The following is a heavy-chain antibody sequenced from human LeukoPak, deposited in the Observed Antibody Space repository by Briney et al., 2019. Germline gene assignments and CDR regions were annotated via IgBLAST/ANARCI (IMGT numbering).Heavy chain of an antibody. D-gene: IGHD5-24*01. J-gene: IGHJ4*02. V-gene: IGHV3-48*01. CDR1: GFTFNNYY. CDR2: ISSSSSTI. CDR3: ARSVDVDY. Sequence: GGSLRISCAASGFTFNNYYMSWVRQAPGKGLECVSCISSSSSTIYYADSVKGRFTISRDKAKNSLYLQMNALRAEDTAVYYCARSVDVDYWGQGILVTVSP.